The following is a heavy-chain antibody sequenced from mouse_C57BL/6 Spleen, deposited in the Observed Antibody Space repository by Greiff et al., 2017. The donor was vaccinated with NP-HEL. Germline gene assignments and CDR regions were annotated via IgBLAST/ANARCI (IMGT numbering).Heavy chain of an antibody. Sequence: EVQLQQSGPELVKPGASVKISCKASGYTFTDYYMNWVKQSHGKSLEWIGDINPNNGGTSYNQKFKGKATLTVDKSSSTAYMELRSLTSEDSAVYYCARRTQVYYFDYWGQGTTLTVSS. CDR2: INPNNGGT. D-gene: IGHD3-2*02. CDR1: GYTFTDYY. J-gene: IGHJ2*01. V-gene: IGHV1-26*01. CDR3: ARRTQVYYFDY.